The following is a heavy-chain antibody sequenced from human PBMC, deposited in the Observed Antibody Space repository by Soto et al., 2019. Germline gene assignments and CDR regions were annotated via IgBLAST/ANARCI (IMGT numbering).Heavy chain of an antibody. CDR3: ARVHDYVWGSYRYGSDY. CDR2: ISYDGSNK. V-gene: IGHV3-30-3*01. D-gene: IGHD3-16*02. J-gene: IGHJ4*02. Sequence: QVQLVESGGGVVQPGRSLRLSCAASGFTFSSYAMHWVRQAPGKGLEWVAVISYDGSNKYYADSVKGRFTISRDNSKNTLYLQMNGLRAEDTAVYYCARVHDYVWGSYRYGSDYWGQGTLVTVSS. CDR1: GFTFSSYA.